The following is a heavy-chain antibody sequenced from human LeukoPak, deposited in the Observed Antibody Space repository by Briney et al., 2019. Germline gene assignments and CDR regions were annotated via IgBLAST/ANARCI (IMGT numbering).Heavy chain of an antibody. D-gene: IGHD2-15*01. J-gene: IGHJ4*02. V-gene: IGHV3-11*01. CDR1: GFSFSDYY. CDR2: ISNSGRTI. CDR3: ARAGYCSRGICYSFDY. Sequence: GGSLRLSCTASGFSFSDYYMSWVRQAPGKGLEWVSYISNSGRTIYYADSVKGRFPISRDNAKNSLYLQMDSLRVEDAAVYYCARAGYCSRGICYSFDYWGQGTLVTVSS.